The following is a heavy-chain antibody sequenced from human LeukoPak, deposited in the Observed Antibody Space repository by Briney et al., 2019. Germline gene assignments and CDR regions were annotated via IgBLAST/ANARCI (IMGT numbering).Heavy chain of an antibody. D-gene: IGHD3-3*01. V-gene: IGHV1-24*01. J-gene: IGHJ5*02. Sequence: ASVKVSCKVSGYTLTELSMHWVRQAPGKGLEWMGGFDPEDGETIYAQKFQGRVTMTEDTSTDTAYMELSSLRSEDTAVYYCATYGGFYDFRSGDKKDWFDPWGQGTLVTVSS. CDR1: GYTLTELS. CDR2: FDPEDGET. CDR3: ATYGGFYDFRSGDKKDWFDP.